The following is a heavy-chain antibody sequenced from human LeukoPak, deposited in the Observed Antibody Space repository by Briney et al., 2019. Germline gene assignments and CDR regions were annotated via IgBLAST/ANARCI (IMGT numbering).Heavy chain of an antibody. CDR2: IYHSGST. CDR1: GGSISSGGYS. J-gene: IGHJ5*02. V-gene: IGHV4-30-2*01. CDR3: ARGGGGTMVRGVKNWFDP. D-gene: IGHD3-10*01. Sequence: PSQTLSLTCAVSGGSISSGGYSWSWIRQPPGKGLEWIGYIYHSGSTYYNPSLKSRVTISVDGSKNQFSLKLSSVTAADTAVYYCARGGGGTMVRGVKNWFDPWGQGTLVTVSS.